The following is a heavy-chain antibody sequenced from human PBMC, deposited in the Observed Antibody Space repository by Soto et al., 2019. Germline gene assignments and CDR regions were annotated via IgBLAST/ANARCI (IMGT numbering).Heavy chain of an antibody. CDR2: TYYSGST. CDR3: ARDVVVKNYYYGMDV. Sequence: SETLSLTCTVSGGSISSGDYYWSWIRQPPGKGLEWIGYTYYSGSTYYNPSLKSRVTISVDTSKNQFSLKLSSVTAADTAVYYCARDVVVKNYYYGMDVWGQGTTVTVSS. J-gene: IGHJ6*02. CDR1: GGSISSGDYY. D-gene: IGHD3-22*01. V-gene: IGHV4-30-4*02.